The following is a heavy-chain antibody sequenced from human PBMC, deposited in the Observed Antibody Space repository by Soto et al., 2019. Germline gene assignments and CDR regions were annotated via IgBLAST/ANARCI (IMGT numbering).Heavy chain of an antibody. D-gene: IGHD5-12*01. V-gene: IGHV1-69*12. CDR1: GGTFSSYA. J-gene: IGHJ3*02. CDR2: IIPIFGAA. CDR3: ARVSSAWIKDAFDI. Sequence: QVQLVQSGAEVKKPGSSVKVSCKASGGTFSSYAISWVRQAPGQGLEWMGGIIPIFGAANYAQKFQGRVTITADESTGTAYMELSSLRSEDTAVYFGARVSSAWIKDAFDIWGQGTMVTVSS.